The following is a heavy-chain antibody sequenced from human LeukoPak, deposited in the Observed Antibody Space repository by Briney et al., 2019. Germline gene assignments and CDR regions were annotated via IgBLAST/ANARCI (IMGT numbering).Heavy chain of an antibody. CDR3: AREGVGTEAGGAFDI. Sequence: ASVKVSCKASGYTFTSYYMHWVRQAPGQGREWMGIINPSGGSTSYAQKFQGRVTMTRDTSTGTVYMEPSSLRSEDTAVYYCAREGVGTEAGGAFDIWGQGTMVTVSS. D-gene: IGHD3-16*01. CDR2: INPSGGST. V-gene: IGHV1-46*01. CDR1: GYTFTSYY. J-gene: IGHJ3*02.